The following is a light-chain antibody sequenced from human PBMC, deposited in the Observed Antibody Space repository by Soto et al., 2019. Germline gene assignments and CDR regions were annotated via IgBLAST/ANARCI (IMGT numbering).Light chain of an antibody. J-gene: IGLJ2*01. CDR1: SSDIGGYNY. CDR2: EVS. CDR3: SSYAGRNNVI. Sequence: QSALTQPPSASGSPVQSVTISCTGTSSDIGGYNYVSWYQQHPGKAPKLMIYEVSKRPSGVPDRFSGSKSGNTASLTVSGLQAEDEAEYYCSSYAGRNNVIFGGGTKLTVL. V-gene: IGLV2-8*01.